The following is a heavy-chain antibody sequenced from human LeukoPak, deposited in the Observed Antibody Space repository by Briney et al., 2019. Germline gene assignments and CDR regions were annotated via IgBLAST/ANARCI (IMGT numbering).Heavy chain of an antibody. J-gene: IGHJ4*02. CDR3: ASARYNWNYGDY. CDR2: ISSSSSTI. D-gene: IGHD1-7*01. Sequence: GSLRLSCAASGFTFSSYSMNWVRQAPGKGLERVSYISSSSSTIYYADSVKGRFTISRDNAKNSLYLQMNSLRAEDTAVYYCASARYNWNYGDYWGQGTLVTVSS. CDR1: GFTFSSYS. V-gene: IGHV3-48*04.